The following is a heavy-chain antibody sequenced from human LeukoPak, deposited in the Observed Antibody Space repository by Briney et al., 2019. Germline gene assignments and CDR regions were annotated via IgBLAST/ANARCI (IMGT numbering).Heavy chain of an antibody. CDR1: GYSISSGYY. J-gene: IGHJ4*02. Sequence: PSETLSLTCAVSGYSISSGYYWGWIRQPPGKGLEWIGSIYHSGSTYYNPSLKSRVTISVDTSKNQFSLKLSSVTAADTAVYYCARSMVRGVIISQFDYWGQGTLVTVSS. CDR2: IYHSGST. CDR3: ARSMVRGVIISQFDY. V-gene: IGHV4-38-2*01. D-gene: IGHD3-10*01.